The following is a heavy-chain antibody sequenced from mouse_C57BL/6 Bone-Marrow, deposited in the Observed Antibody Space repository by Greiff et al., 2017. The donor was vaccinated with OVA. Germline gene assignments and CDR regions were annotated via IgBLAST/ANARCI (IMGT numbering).Heavy chain of an antibody. D-gene: IGHD2-4*01. CDR1: GFTFSDYG. CDR2: ISSGSSTI. V-gene: IGHV5-17*01. J-gene: IGHJ4*01. CDR3: AIYYDYGGPLMDY. Sequence: EVKVVESGGGLVKPGGSLKLSCAASGFTFSDYGMHWVRQAPEKGLEWVAYISSGSSTIYYADTVQGRFTISRDNAKNTLFLQMTSLRSEDTAMYYCAIYYDYGGPLMDYWGQGTSVTVSS.